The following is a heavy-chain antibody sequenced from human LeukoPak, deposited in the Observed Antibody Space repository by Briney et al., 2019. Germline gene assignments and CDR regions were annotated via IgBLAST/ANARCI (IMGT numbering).Heavy chain of an antibody. Sequence: GGSLILSCAGSGFTFSSYAMSWVRQAPGQGLEWVSVISDSGDYTSYADSVRGRFTISRDNSRNTLYLQMISLRPEDTAVYYCAKDTSIGKYCTNGVCSPFDYWGQGTLVTVSS. V-gene: IGHV3-23*01. CDR1: GFTFSSYA. D-gene: IGHD2-8*01. CDR2: ISDSGDYT. CDR3: AKDTSIGKYCTNGVCSPFDY. J-gene: IGHJ4*02.